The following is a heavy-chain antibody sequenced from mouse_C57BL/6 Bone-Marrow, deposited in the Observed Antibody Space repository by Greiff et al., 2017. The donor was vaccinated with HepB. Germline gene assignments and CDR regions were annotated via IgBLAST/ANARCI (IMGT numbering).Heavy chain of an antibody. CDR3: ASYDYDCDYFDY. CDR1: GFTFSDYG. D-gene: IGHD2-4*01. CDR2: ISSGSSTI. V-gene: IGHV5-17*01. J-gene: IGHJ2*01. Sequence: EVKLQESGGGLVKPGGSLKLSCAASGFTFSDYGMHWVRQAPEKGLEWVAYISSGSSTIYYADTVKGRFTISRDNAKNTLFLQMTSLRSEDTAMYYCASYDYDCDYFDYWGQGTTLTVSS.